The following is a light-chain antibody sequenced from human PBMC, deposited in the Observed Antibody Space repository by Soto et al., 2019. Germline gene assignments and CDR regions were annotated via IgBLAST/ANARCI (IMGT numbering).Light chain of an antibody. Sequence: EIVLTQSPGTLSLTPGERATLSCRASQSVSSTFLAWYQQKPGQAPKVLIYGASTRDTGIPDRFSGSGSGTDFTLTISRLEPDDFAMYYCQQYESSRTFGQGTKV. CDR3: QQYESSRT. J-gene: IGKJ1*01. CDR1: QSVSSTF. V-gene: IGKV3-20*01. CDR2: GAS.